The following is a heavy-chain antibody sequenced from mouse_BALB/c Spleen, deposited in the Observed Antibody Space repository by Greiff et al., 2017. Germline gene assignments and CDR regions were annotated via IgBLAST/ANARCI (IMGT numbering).Heavy chain of an antibody. V-gene: IGHV2-6-7*01. CDR3: ARDRYDDLYAMDY. CDR2: IWGDGST. Sequence: QVQLKESGPGLVAPSQSLSITCTVSGFSLTGYGVNWVRQPPGKGLEWLGMIWGDGSTDYNSALKSRLSISKDNSKSQVFLKMNSLQTDDTARYYCARDRYDDLYAMDYWGQGTSVTVSS. CDR1: GFSLTGYG. J-gene: IGHJ4*01. D-gene: IGHD2-14*01.